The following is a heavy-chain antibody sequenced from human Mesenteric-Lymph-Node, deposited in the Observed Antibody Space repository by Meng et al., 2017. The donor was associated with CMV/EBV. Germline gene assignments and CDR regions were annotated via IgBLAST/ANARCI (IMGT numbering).Heavy chain of an antibody. Sequence: SETLSLTCSVSGGSTSSGDYYWIWIRQLPGKGLEWIGNIHYSGSTYYNPSLESRVGISIDTSRNYFSLRLSSVTAADTAVYYCARVARIAGMDVWGQGTTVTVSS. V-gene: IGHV4-31*03. CDR3: ARVARIAGMDV. CDR2: IHYSGST. J-gene: IGHJ6*02. D-gene: IGHD6-13*01. CDR1: GGSTSSGDYY.